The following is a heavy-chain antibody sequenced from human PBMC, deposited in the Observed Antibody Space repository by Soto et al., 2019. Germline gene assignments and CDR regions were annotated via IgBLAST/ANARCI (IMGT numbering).Heavy chain of an antibody. CDR1: GFTFSSYA. CDR2: ISYDGSNK. D-gene: IGHD5-18*01. CDR3: ARDVYSYGSAFDY. Sequence: HPGGSLRLSCAASGFTFSSYAMSWVRQAPGKGLEWVAVISYDGSNKYYADSVKGRFTISRDNSKNTLYLQMNSLRAEDTAVYYCARDVYSYGSAFDYWGQGTLVTVSS. V-gene: IGHV3-30-3*01. J-gene: IGHJ4*02.